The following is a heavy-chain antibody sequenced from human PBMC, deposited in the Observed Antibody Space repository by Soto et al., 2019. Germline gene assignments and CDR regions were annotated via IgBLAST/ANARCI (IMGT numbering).Heavy chain of an antibody. CDR2: ISSSSSYI. V-gene: IGHV3-21*01. CDR1: AFTSSSFS. CDR3: ARDFSYAGSSPNFDY. J-gene: IGHJ4*01. Sequence: GGSLRLSCAASAFTSSSFSMNWVRQAPGKGLEWVSSISSSSSYIYYADSVKGRFTISRDNAKNSLYLQMNSLRAEDTAVYYCARDFSYAGSSPNFDYWGHGTLVTVSS. D-gene: IGHD3-16*01.